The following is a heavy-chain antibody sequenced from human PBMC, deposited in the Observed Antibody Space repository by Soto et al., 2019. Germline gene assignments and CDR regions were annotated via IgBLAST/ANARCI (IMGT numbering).Heavy chain of an antibody. Sequence: DSVQVSCTASGYPFTGYYMHWVRQAPGQGLAWMGWINPNSGGTNYAQKFQGWVTMTRDTSISTAYMELSRLRSDDTAVYYCARYRAVTGPHLLDDWGQGTPVTVVS. CDR3: ARYRAVTGPHLLDD. CDR1: GYPFTGYY. V-gene: IGHV1-2*04. D-gene: IGHD4-17*01. CDR2: INPNSGGT. J-gene: IGHJ4*02.